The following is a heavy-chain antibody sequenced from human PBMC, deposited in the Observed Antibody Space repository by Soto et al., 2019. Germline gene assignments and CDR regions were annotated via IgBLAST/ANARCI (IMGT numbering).Heavy chain of an antibody. CDR2: SIPIFGTA. CDR1: GGTFSSYA. Sequence: SVKVSCKASGGTFSSYAISWVRQAPGQGLEWMGGSIPIFGTANYAQKFQGRVTITADESTSTAYMELSSLRSEDTAVYYCARTRWELVYYGMDVWGQGTTVTVSS. CDR3: ARTRWELVYYGMDV. D-gene: IGHD1-26*01. V-gene: IGHV1-69*13. J-gene: IGHJ6*02.